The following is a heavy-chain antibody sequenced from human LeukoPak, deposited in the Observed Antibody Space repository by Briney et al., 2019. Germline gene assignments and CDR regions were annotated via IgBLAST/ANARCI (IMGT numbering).Heavy chain of an antibody. J-gene: IGHJ4*02. V-gene: IGHV4-59*01. CDR3: ARVDYDFWSGPQGAFDY. Sequence: SETLSLTCTVSGGSLSSYYWGWIRQPPGKGLEWVGYIYYSGSTNYNPSLKSRVTISVDTSKNQFSLKLSSVTAADTAVYYCARVDYDFWSGPQGAFDYWGQGTLVTVSS. CDR2: IYYSGST. CDR1: GGSLSSYY. D-gene: IGHD3-3*01.